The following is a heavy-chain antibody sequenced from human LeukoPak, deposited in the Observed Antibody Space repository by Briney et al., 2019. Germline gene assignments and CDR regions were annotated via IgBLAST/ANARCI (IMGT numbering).Heavy chain of an antibody. D-gene: IGHD5-18*01. CDR2: IKKDGSEK. CDR3: ARHLSGVTGYTYGRGIDY. J-gene: IGHJ4*02. V-gene: IGHV3-7*01. Sequence: AGGSLRLSCAASGFTFSSYWMSWVRQAPGKGLEWVANIKKDGSEKYYVDSVKGRLTISRDSAKTSLYLQMISLRAEDTAVYYCARHLSGVTGYTYGRGIDYWGQGTLVTVSS. CDR1: GFTFSSYW.